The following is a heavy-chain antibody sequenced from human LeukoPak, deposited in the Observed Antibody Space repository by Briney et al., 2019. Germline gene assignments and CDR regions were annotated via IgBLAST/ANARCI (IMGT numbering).Heavy chain of an antibody. V-gene: IGHV3-30-3*01. CDR3: ARDDSSAYPH. CDR2: ISYDGSNK. CDR1: GFSFSSFA. J-gene: IGHJ4*02. D-gene: IGHD3-22*01. Sequence: GGSLRLSCVASGFSFSSFAMHRVRQAPGKGLEWVAVISYDGSNKYSADSVKGRFTVSRDNSKNTLYLQMDSLRAEDTAVYYCARDDSSAYPHWGQGTLVTVSS.